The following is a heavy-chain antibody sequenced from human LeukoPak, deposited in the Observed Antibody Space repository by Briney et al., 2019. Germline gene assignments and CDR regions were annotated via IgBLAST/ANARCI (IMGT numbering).Heavy chain of an antibody. D-gene: IGHD6-19*01. Sequence: GESLKISCKGSGYSFTSYWIGWVRQMPGKGLEWMGIIYPGDSDTRYSPSFQGRVTISADKSISTAYLQWSSLKASDTAMFYCAVSGGWDLPRFDYWGQGTLVTVSS. V-gene: IGHV5-51*01. CDR3: AVSGGWDLPRFDY. J-gene: IGHJ4*02. CDR2: IYPGDSDT. CDR1: GYSFTSYW.